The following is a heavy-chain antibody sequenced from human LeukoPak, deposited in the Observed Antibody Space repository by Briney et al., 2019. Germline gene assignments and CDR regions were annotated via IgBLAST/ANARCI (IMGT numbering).Heavy chain of an antibody. J-gene: IGHJ4*02. V-gene: IGHV3-21*01. D-gene: IGHD3-10*01. CDR1: GFTFSTYT. Sequence: GGSLRLSCAASGFTFSTYTMNWVRQAPGQGLEWVSSISSGSTYIYYADSVKGRFTISRDNAKNLLYLQMNSLRAEDMAVYYCARSTASGTDLDFWGQGTLVTVSS. CDR3: ARSTASGTDLDF. CDR2: ISSGSTYI.